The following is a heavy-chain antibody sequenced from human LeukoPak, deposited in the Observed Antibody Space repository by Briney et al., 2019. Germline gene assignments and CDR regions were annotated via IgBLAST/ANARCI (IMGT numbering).Heavy chain of an antibody. V-gene: IGHV1-69*04. D-gene: IGHD3-22*01. Sequence: SVKVSCKASGGTFSIYAISWVRQAPGQGLEWMGRIIPVLGIANYAQKFQGRVTITADKSTSTAYMELSSLRSEDTAVYYCARDRSYYDSSGYPSFDYWGQGTLVTVSS. CDR2: IIPVLGIA. CDR3: ARDRSYYDSSGYPSFDY. CDR1: GGTFSIYA. J-gene: IGHJ4*02.